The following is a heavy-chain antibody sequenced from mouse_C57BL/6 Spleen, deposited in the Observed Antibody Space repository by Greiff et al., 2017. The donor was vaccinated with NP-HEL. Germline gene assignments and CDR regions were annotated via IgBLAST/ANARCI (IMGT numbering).Heavy chain of an antibody. J-gene: IGHJ1*03. CDR2: INPNYGTT. Sequence: EVKLVESGPELVKPGASVKISCKASGYSFTDYNMNWVKQSNGKSLEWIGVINPNYGTTSYNQKFKGKATLTVDQSSSTAYMQLNSLTSDDSAVYYCARGGTYYSNSHWYFDVWGTGTTVTVSS. CDR3: ARGGTYYSNSHWYFDV. V-gene: IGHV1-39*01. CDR1: GYSFTDYN. D-gene: IGHD2-5*01.